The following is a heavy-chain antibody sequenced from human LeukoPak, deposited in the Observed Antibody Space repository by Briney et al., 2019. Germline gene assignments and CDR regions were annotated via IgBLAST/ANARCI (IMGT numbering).Heavy chain of an antibody. J-gene: IGHJ5*02. CDR3: ARGVYYYDSSGYTGGWFDP. Sequence: GSSVKVSCKASGGTFSSYAISWVRQAPGQGLEWMGRIIPILGIANYAQKFQGGVTITADESTSTAYMELSSLRSEDTAVYYCARGVYYYDSSGYTGGWFDPWGQGTLVTVSS. CDR2: IIPILGIA. D-gene: IGHD3-22*01. V-gene: IGHV1-69*04. CDR1: GGTFSSYA.